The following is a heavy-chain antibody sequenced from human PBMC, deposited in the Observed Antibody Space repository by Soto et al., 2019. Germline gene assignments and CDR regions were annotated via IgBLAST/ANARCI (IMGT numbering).Heavy chain of an antibody. J-gene: IGHJ4*02. D-gene: IGHD3-22*01. V-gene: IGHV3-23*01. CDR2: ISGSGGST. CDR1: GFTFSSYA. Sequence: GGSMRLSCAASGFTFSSYAMSWVRQAPGKGLEWVSAISGSGGSTYYADSVKGRFTISRDNSKNTLYLQMNSLRAEDTAVYYCAKSQAFSGYYYFGYWGQGTLVTVS. CDR3: AKSQAFSGYYYFGY.